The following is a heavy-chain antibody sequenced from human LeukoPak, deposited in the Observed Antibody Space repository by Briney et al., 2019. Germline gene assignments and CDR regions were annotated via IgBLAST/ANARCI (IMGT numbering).Heavy chain of an antibody. CDR1: GFTFSSYA. D-gene: IGHD4-17*01. CDR2: ISGSGGST. J-gene: IGHJ6*02. V-gene: IGHV3-23*01. CDR3: AKRANYGDNPWGYYYYYGMDV. Sequence: GGSLRLSCAASGFTFSSYAMSWVRQAPGKGLEWVSAISGSGGSTYYADSVKGRFTISRDNSKNTLYLQVNSLRAEDTAVYYCAKRANYGDNPWGYYYYYGMDVWGQGTTVTVSS.